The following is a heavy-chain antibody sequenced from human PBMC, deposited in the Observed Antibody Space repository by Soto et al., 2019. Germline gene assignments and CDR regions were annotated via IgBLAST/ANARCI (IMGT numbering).Heavy chain of an antibody. CDR1: GGSVSNNNW. J-gene: IGHJ4*02. V-gene: IGHV4-4*02. Sequence: QVQLQESGPGLVKPSGTLSLSCALSGGSVSNNNWWSWVRQSPGNGLEWIWEIHHSGGTNYNPSLESRATISVDKSKNEFSLRLKSVTAADTAVYYCTKNSAYALDYWGLGTLVTVSS. D-gene: IGHD5-12*01. CDR3: TKNSAYALDY. CDR2: IHHSGGT.